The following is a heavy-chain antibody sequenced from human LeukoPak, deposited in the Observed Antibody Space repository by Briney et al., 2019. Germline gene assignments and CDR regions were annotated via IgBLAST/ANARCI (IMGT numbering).Heavy chain of an antibody. CDR3: ARSCSSTSCYGGAHNWFDP. V-gene: IGHV4-59*01. J-gene: IGHJ5*02. Sequence: PSETLSLTCTVSGGSYSSYYWTWIRQPPGRGLEWIGYIDHSGSTNYNPSLKSRVTISVDTSKNQFSLKLSSVTAADTAVYYCARSCSSTSCYGGAHNWFDPWGQGTLVTVSS. CDR2: IDHSGST. D-gene: IGHD2-2*01. CDR1: GGSYSSYY.